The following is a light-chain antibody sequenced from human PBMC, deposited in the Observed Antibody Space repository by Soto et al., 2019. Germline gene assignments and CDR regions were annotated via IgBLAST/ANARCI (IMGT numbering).Light chain of an antibody. CDR1: QYINTR. V-gene: IGKV3-11*01. CDR2: GVS. J-gene: IGKJ5*01. CDR3: QQRTNRPPT. Sequence: IGLTQSRETLSSCPADRASLSCRASQYINTRLAWYQHRPGQAPRLLIYGVSSRATGIPDRFSGSGSGTDFTLTISSLDPEDFAVYYCQQRTNRPPTFGQGTRLEIK.